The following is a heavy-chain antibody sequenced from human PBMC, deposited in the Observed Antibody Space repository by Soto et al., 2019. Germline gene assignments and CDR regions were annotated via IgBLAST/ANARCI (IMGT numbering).Heavy chain of an antibody. D-gene: IGHD3-9*01. CDR3: AKLPYYDNLTGYHFDY. CDR2: ISGGGGST. V-gene: IGHV3-23*01. CDR1: RFIFAAYA. J-gene: IGHJ4*02. Sequence: PGGSLRLSCAASRFIFAAYAMSWVRQAPGKGLEWVSTISGGGGSTYYADSVKGRFTISRDNSKNTLSLQMNSLRAEDTAVYYCAKLPYYDNLTGYHFDYWGQGTLVTVSS.